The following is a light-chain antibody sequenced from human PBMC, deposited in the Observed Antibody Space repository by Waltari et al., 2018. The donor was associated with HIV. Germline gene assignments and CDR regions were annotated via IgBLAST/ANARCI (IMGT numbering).Light chain of an antibody. CDR1: DCDFDLYNF. J-gene: IGLJ3*02. Sequence: SAVTQPASVSVLPGQAIHISCSGADCDFDLYNFVSLYQKHPGKLPRLRLYDLDSGDSGISASFSGSKSGHTASLNISGIRAEDEADYYCASFTGDNSLLFGGGTTVTVL. V-gene: IGLV2-14*03. CDR3: ASFTGDNSLL. CDR2: DLD.